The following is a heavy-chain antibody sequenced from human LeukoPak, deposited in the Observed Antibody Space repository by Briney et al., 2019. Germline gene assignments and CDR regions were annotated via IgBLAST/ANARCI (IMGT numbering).Heavy chain of an antibody. D-gene: IGHD6-13*01. CDR2: FDPEDGET. Sequence: ASVKVSCKVSGYTLTELSMHWVRQAPGRGLEWMGGFDPEDGETIYAQKFQGRVTMTEDTSTDTAYMELSSLRSEDTAVYYCATGTADSSSWYVPFDYWGQGTLVTVSS. J-gene: IGHJ4*02. V-gene: IGHV1-24*01. CDR1: GYTLTELS. CDR3: ATGTADSSSWYVPFDY.